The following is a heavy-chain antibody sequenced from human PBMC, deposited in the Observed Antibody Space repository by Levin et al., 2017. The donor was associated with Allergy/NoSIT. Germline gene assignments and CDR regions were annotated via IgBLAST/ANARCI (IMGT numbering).Heavy chain of an antibody. Sequence: HAGGSLRLSCAASGFTFSSYWMHWVRQAPGKGLVWVSRINSDGSSTSYADSVKGRFTISRDNAKNTLYLQMNSLRAEDTAVYYCARASGGSYYEIGYAFDIWGQGTMVTVSS. V-gene: IGHV3-74*01. CDR1: GFTFSSYW. CDR2: INSDGSST. CDR3: ARASGGSYYEIGYAFDI. D-gene: IGHD1-26*01. J-gene: IGHJ3*02.